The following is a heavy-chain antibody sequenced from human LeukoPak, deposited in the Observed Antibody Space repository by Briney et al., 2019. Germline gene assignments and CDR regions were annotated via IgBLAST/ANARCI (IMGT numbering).Heavy chain of an antibody. D-gene: IGHD5-18*01. J-gene: IGHJ4*02. Sequence: PSETLSLTCTVSGGSISSYYWSWIRQPPGKGLEWIGYIYYSGSTNYNPSLKSRVTISVDTSKNQFSLKLSSVTAADTAVYYCARVPGGYSYGYIGYYFDYWGQGTLVTVSS. V-gene: IGHV4-59*08. CDR3: ARVPGGYSYGYIGYYFDY. CDR1: GGSISSYY. CDR2: IYYSGST.